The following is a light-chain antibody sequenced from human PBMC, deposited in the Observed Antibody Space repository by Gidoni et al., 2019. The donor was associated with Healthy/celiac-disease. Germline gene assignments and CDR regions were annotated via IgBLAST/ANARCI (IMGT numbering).Light chain of an antibody. CDR3: QQSLFT. CDR2: KAS. V-gene: IGKV1-5*03. J-gene: IGKJ3*01. Sequence: DIQITQSPSTLSASVGDRVTITCRASQSISSWLAWYQQKPGKAPKLLIYKASSLESGVPSRFSGSGSGTEFTLTISSLQPDDFETDYCQQSLFTFGPGTKVDIK. CDR1: QSISSW.